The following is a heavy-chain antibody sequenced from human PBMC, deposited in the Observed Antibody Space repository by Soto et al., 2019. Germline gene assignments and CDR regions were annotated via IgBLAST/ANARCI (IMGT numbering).Heavy chain of an antibody. D-gene: IGHD3-3*01. J-gene: IGHJ3*02. CDR2: IHYSGST. V-gene: IGHV4-30-4*01. CDR1: GGSISSGDYY. Sequence: QVQLQESGPGLVKPSQTLSLTCTVSGGSISSGDYYWSWIRQPPGKGLEWTGYIHYSGSTYYNPSLKSRVTITVDTTKSHFALKLSSVTAADTAVDYCAREAPYGVVTTAAFDIWGQGTMVTVSS. CDR3: AREAPYGVVTTAAFDI.